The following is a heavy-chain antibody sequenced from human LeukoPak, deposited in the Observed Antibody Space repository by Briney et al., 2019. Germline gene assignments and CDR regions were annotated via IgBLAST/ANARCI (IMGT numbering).Heavy chain of an antibody. J-gene: IGHJ4*02. CDR2: IYYSGST. V-gene: IGHV4-59*08. CDR3: TRAVSGRFGY. D-gene: IGHD6-19*01. CDR1: GGSMSPYH. Sequence: SETLSLTCTVSGGSMSPYHWGWIRQPPGKGLEWTGYIYYSGSTNYNPSLNSRVTISVDTSKNQFSLRLSSVTAADTAIYYCTRAVSGRFGYWGQGTLVTVSS.